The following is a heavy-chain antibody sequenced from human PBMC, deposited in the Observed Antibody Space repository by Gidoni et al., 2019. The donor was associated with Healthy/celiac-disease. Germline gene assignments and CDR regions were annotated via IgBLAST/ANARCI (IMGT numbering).Heavy chain of an antibody. CDR3: AKVYCGGDCYLGVDY. CDR1: GFTFSSYG. Sequence: QVQLVESGGGVVQPGRSLRLSCAASGFTFSSYGMHWVHQAPGKGLEWVAVISYDGSNKYYADSVKGRFTISRDNSKNTLYLQMNSLRAEDTAVYYCAKVYCGGDCYLGVDYWGQGTLVTVSS. CDR2: ISYDGSNK. V-gene: IGHV3-30*18. D-gene: IGHD2-21*02. J-gene: IGHJ4*02.